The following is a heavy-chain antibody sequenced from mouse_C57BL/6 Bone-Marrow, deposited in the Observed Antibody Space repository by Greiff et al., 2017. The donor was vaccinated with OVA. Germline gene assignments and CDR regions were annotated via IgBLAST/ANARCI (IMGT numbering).Heavy chain of an antibody. CDR3: ARWYYCYIDV. V-gene: IGHV5-17*01. D-gene: IGHD1-1*02. CDR1: GFTFSDYG. CDR2: ISSGSSTI. J-gene: IGHJ1*03. Sequence: EVMLVESGGGLVKPGGSLKLSCAASGFTFSDYGMHWVRQAPEKGLEWVAYISSGSSTIYYAATVQGRFTISRDNAKNTMSLQMTSLMSDDTAMYYCARWYYCYIDVWGTGTTVTVSS.